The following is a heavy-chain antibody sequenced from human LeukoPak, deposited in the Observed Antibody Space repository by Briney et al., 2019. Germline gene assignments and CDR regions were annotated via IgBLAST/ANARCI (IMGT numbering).Heavy chain of an antibody. CDR3: AREHGYYDTLTGYSEYFFDY. CDR1: GGSISSYY. Sequence: ASETLSLTCTVSGGSISSYYCNWIRQPPGKGREWIGYIYYSGSTNYNPSLKSRVTISVDTSKNQCSLKLTSVTAADTAVYYCAREHGYYDTLTGYSEYFFDYWGQGTLVTVSS. V-gene: IGHV4-59*01. D-gene: IGHD3-9*01. J-gene: IGHJ4*02. CDR2: IYYSGST.